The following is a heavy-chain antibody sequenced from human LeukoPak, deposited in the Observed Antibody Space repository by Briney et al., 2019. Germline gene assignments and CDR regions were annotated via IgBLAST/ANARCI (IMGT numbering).Heavy chain of an antibody. CDR2: IYYSGST. V-gene: IGHV4-59*01. D-gene: IGHD2-2*01. J-gene: IGHJ4*02. CDR3: ASTEYCSSTSCSQAAIDY. CDR1: GGSISSYY. Sequence: SETLSLTCTVSGGSISSYYWSWIRQPPGKGLEWIGYIYYSGSTNYNPSLKSRVTISVDTSKNQFSLKLSSVTAADTAVYYCASTEYCSSTSCSQAAIDYWGQGTLVTVSS.